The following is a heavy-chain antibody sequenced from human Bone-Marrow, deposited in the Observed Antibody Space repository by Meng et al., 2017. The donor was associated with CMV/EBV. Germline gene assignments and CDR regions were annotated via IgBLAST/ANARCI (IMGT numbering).Heavy chain of an antibody. CDR2: ISWNSGSI. D-gene: IGHD3-22*01. V-gene: IGHV3-9*01. J-gene: IGHJ4*02. CDR1: GFTFDDYA. Sequence: GGSLRLSCAASGFTFDDYAMHLVRQAPGKGLEWVSGISWNSGSIGYADSVKGRFTISRDNAKNSLYLQMNSLRAEDTALYYCAKDIIPGITMIVYYFDYWGQETLVTVSS. CDR3: AKDIIPGITMIVYYFDY.